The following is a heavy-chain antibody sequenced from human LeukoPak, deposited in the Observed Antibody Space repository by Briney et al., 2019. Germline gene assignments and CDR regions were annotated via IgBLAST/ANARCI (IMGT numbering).Heavy chain of an antibody. CDR2: ISATGSST. D-gene: IGHD1-14*01. CDR1: GFTFSNYA. CDR3: AKSSRTSPRDFDY. Sequence: PGGSLRLSCTASGFTFSNYAVSWVRQAPGKGLEWVSGISATGSSTYYADSVKGRFTISRDNSGNSLYLQMNSLRAEDTALYYCAKSSRTSPRDFDYWGQGTLVTVSS. J-gene: IGHJ4*02. V-gene: IGHV3-23*01.